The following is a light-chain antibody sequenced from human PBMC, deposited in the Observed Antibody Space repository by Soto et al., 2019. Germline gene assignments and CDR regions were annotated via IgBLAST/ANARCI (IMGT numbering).Light chain of an antibody. CDR3: HHYGRSPIFT. CDR2: AAS. V-gene: IGKV3-20*01. J-gene: IGKJ3*01. Sequence: EVVLTQSPGTLSLSAGERATLSCRASQSVASNHLAWYQQKPGQAPRLLIDAASTRAAGIPDRFSGSGSGTDFTLTISRLEPEDFGVFFCHHYGRSPIFTFGPGTTVDMK. CDR1: QSVASNH.